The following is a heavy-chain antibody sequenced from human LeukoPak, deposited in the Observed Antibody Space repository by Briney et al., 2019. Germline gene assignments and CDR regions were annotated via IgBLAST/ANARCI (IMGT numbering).Heavy chain of an antibody. CDR2: VYHSGST. V-gene: IGHV4-38-2*01. D-gene: IGHD3-16*01. Sequence: SETLSLTCAVSGYSISSGYYWGWIRQPPGKGLEWIGSVYHSGSTYFNPSLKSRVTISVDTSKNQFSLRLSSVTAADTAVYYCARRLGRPNTDIDYWGQGTLVTVSS. CDR3: ARRLGRPNTDIDY. J-gene: IGHJ4*02. CDR1: GYSISSGYY.